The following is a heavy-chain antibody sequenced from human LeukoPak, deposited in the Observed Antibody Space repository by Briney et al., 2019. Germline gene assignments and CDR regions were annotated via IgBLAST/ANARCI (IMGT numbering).Heavy chain of an antibody. CDR2: LYTGGST. V-gene: IGHV3-53*01. CDR3: ARGGSRVHFDY. J-gene: IGHJ4*02. Sequence: GGSLRLSCGASGFTFSSYGMRWVSQAPGKGLGWVSVLYTGGSTFYADSVKGRFTISRDNSKNTLYRQINSLGAEDTAVYYCARGGSRVHFDYWGQGTLIADSS. CDR1: GFTFSSYG. D-gene: IGHD6-13*01.